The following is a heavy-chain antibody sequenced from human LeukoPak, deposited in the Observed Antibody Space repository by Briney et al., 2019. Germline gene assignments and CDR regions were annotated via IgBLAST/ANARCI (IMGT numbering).Heavy chain of an antibody. CDR1: GGSISSYY. Sequence: PSETLSLTCTVSGGSISSYYWNWIRQPPGKGLEWIGYIYYSGSTNYNPSLKSRVTISVDTSKNQFSLKLSSVTAADTAVYYCAGRLWRRDGYNLSAFDIWGQGTMVADSS. J-gene: IGHJ3*02. V-gene: IGHV4-59*01. D-gene: IGHD5-24*01. CDR3: AGRLWRRDGYNLSAFDI. CDR2: IYYSGST.